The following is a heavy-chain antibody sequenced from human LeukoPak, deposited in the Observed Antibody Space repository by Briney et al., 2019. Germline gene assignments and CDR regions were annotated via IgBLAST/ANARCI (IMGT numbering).Heavy chain of an antibody. J-gene: IGHJ5*02. D-gene: IGHD2-2*03. CDR1: GGSFSSYY. V-gene: IGHV4-59*12. Sequence: PSETLSLTCTLSGGSFSSYYWSWIRQPPGKGLEWIGYIYYSGSTNYNPSLKSRVTISVDTSKNQFSLKLSSVTAADTAVYYCARLLRVGYCSTTSCNWFDPWGQGTLVTVSS. CDR2: IYYSGST. CDR3: ARLLRVGYCSTTSCNWFDP.